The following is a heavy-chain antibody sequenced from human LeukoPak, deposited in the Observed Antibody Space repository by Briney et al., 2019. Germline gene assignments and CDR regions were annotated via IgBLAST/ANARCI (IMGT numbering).Heavy chain of an antibody. Sequence: GGSLSLTCAASGFTFSSYGLHWVRQAPGTGLEWVAVISFDGSTNYYAVSVKGRFTISRDNSNNTRYLHMNSLTAESTAVYACAKELSGRCLDYWGQGTLVTVSS. J-gene: IGHJ4*02. D-gene: IGHD4-17*01. CDR2: ISFDGSTN. CDR1: GFTFSSYG. V-gene: IGHV3-30*18. CDR3: AKELSGRCLDY.